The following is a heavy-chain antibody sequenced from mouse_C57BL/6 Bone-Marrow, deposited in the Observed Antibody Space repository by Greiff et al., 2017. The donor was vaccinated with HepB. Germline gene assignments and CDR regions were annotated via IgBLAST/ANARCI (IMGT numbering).Heavy chain of an antibody. D-gene: IGHD3-2*02. CDR1: GYTFTDYY. Sequence: VQLQQSGPELVKPGASVKISCKASGYTFTDYYMNWVKQSHGKSLEWIGDINPNNGGTSYNQKFKGKATLTVDKSSSTAYMELRSLTSEDSAVYYCARGTAQGVDYWGQGTTLTVSS. J-gene: IGHJ2*01. CDR3: ARGTAQGVDY. CDR2: INPNNGGT. V-gene: IGHV1-26*01.